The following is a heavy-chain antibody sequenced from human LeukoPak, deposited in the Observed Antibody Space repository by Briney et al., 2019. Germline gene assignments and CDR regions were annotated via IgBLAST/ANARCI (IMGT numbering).Heavy chain of an antibody. V-gene: IGHV3-33*01. J-gene: IGHJ4*02. CDR1: GFTFSSYG. CDR2: IWYDGSNK. CDR3: AGGEYDFWSGYYLGGLY. D-gene: IGHD3-3*01. Sequence: GGSLGLSCAASGFTFSSYGMHWVRQAPGKGLEWVAVIWYDGSNKYYADSVKGRFTISRDNSKNTLYLQMNSLRAEDTAVYYCAGGEYDFWSGYYLGGLYWGQGTLVTVSS.